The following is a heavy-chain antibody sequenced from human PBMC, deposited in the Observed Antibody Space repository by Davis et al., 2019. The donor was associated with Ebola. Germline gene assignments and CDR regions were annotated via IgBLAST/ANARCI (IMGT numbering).Heavy chain of an antibody. CDR1: GFTFTNYA. J-gene: IGHJ5*02. CDR2: VSGSGGST. CDR3: AKGLYCSSTTCHEGGWFGP. V-gene: IGHV3-23*01. D-gene: IGHD2-2*01. Sequence: GESLKISCAASGFTFTNYAMSWVRQAPGKGLEWVSSVSGSGGSTYDTDSVKGRFTISRDNSKNTLYLQMDSLRAEDTAVYCCAKGLYCSSTTCHEGGWFGPWGQGTLVTVSS.